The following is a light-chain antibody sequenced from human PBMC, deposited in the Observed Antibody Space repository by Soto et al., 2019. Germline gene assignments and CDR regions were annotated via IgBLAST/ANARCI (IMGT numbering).Light chain of an antibody. Sequence: EIVLPQSPATLSLSPGERPTLSCSASQSVKSSYLAWHQQTPGQAPRLLLYGVSNRATGIPDRFNASGSGTDFTLTITKLEPKDFAVYYCQQYGSSPTFGQGTRLEIK. J-gene: IGKJ5*01. V-gene: IGKV3-20*01. CDR2: GVS. CDR1: QSVKSSY. CDR3: QQYGSSPT.